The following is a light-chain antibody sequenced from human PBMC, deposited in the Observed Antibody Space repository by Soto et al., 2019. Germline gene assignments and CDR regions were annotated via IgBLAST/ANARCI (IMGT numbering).Light chain of an antibody. Sequence: EIVLTQSPATLSLSPGEIATLSCRASQSVSSYLAWYQQKPGQAPRLLIYDASNRATGIPARFSGSGSGTDFTLTISSLEPEDFAVYYCQQRSNWPPKLTFGGGTKVEIK. CDR1: QSVSSY. V-gene: IGKV3-11*01. CDR2: DAS. CDR3: QQRSNWPPKLT. J-gene: IGKJ4*01.